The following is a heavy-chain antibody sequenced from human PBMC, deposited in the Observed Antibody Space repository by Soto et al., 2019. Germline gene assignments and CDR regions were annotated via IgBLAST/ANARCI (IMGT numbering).Heavy chain of an antibody. CDR1: GFTFTNYA. Sequence: PGGSLRLSCAASGFTFTNYAMSWVRQTPGKGLEWVSAISESGGSTFYAGSVRGRFTISRDNSKNTLYLQMNSLRPEDTAVYLCPKVPLHGPRSQRSYPFRENWVQGTRVTVSS. J-gene: IGHJ4*02. D-gene: IGHD3-10*01. V-gene: IGHV3-23*01. CDR2: ISESGGST. CDR3: PKVPLHGPRSQRSYPFREN.